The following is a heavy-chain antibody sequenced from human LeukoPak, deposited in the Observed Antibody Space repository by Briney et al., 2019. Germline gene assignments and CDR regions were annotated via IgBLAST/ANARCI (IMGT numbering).Heavy chain of an antibody. CDR3: ARDSGQNIATNFDY. Sequence: PGGSLRLSCAASGFTFSSYSVNWVRQAPGKGLEWVSSISSSSSYIYYADSVKGRFTISRDNVKNSLYLQMNSLRAEDTAVYYCARDSGQNIATNFDYWGQGTLVTVSS. V-gene: IGHV3-21*01. J-gene: IGHJ4*02. D-gene: IGHD1-26*01. CDR2: ISSSSSYI. CDR1: GFTFSSYS.